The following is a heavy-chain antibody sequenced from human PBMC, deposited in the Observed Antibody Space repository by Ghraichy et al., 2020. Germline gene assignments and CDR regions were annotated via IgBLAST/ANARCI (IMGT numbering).Heavy chain of an antibody. CDR1: GFTFSSYA. CDR2: ISYDGSNK. V-gene: IGHV3-30-3*01. D-gene: IGHD1-26*01. CDR3: ARAAVGADIPLDY. Sequence: GGSLRLSCAASGFTFSSYAMHWVRQAPGKGLEWVAVISYDGSNKYYADSVKGRFTISRDNSKNTLYLQMNSLRAEDTAVYYCARAAVGADIPLDYWGQGTLVTVSS. J-gene: IGHJ4*02.